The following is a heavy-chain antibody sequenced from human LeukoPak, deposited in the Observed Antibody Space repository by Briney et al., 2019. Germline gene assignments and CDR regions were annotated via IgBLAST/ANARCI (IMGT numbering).Heavy chain of an antibody. V-gene: IGHV1-2*02. D-gene: IGHD3-16*01. Sequence: ASVKVSCKASGYTFTSNGISWVRQAPGQGLEWMGWINPNSGGTNYAQKFQGRVTMTRDTSISTAYMELSRLRSDDTAVYYCARDLGPYYYFDYWGQGTLVTVSS. CDR1: GYTFTSNG. CDR2: INPNSGGT. CDR3: ARDLGPYYYFDY. J-gene: IGHJ4*02.